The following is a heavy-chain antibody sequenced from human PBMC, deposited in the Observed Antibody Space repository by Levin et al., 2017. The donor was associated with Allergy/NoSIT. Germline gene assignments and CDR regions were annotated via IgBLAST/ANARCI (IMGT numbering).Heavy chain of an antibody. V-gene: IGHV4-34*01. D-gene: IGHD3-10*01. CDR2: INHSGST. CDR3: ASPSYGSGSYYRRDAFDI. Sequence: SETLSLTCAVYGGSFSGYYWSWIRQPPGKGLEWIGEINHSGSTNYNPSLKSRVTISVDTSKNQFSLKLSSVTAADTAVYYCASPSYGSGSYYRRDAFDIWGQGTMDTVSS. J-gene: IGHJ3*02. CDR1: GGSFSGYY.